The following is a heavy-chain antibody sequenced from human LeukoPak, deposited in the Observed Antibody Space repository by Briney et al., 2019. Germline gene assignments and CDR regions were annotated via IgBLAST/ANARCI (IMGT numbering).Heavy chain of an antibody. CDR2: INHSGST. J-gene: IGHJ5*02. CDR1: GGSFSGYY. D-gene: IGHD2-15*01. CDR3: ARRAHVGEPAA. V-gene: IGHV4-34*01. Sequence: SETLSLTCAVYGGSFSGYYWSWIRQPPGKGLEWIGEINHSGSTNYNPSLKSRVTISVDTSKNQFSLKLTSVTAADTAMYHCARRAHVGEPAAWGQGTLVTVSS.